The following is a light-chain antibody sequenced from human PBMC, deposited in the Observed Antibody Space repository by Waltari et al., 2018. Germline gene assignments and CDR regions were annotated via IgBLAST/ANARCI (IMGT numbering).Light chain of an antibody. CDR2: RDD. CDR1: SSTIGSTY. CDR3: AAWDDSLSALV. V-gene: IGLV1-47*01. Sequence: QSVLTQAPPTSGTPGQRITIPCSGVSSTIGSTYVSWYQHLPGAAPKLLIGRDDHRPSGVPDRISGSKSGTSASLAISGLRSEDEADYYCAAWDDSLSALVFGGGTKLTVL. J-gene: IGLJ3*02.